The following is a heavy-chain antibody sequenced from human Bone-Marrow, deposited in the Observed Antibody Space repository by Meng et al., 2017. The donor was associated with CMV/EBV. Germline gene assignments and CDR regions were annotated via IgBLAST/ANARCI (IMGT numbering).Heavy chain of an antibody. CDR1: GGSISSYY. CDR2: IYYSGST. Sequence: SETLSLTCTVSGGSISSYYWSWIRQPPGKGLEWIGYIYYSGSTNYNPSLKSRVTISVDTSKNQFSLKLSSVTAADTAVYYCASSMAYSSSHSLDPWGQGTLVTVSS. D-gene: IGHD6-6*01. CDR3: ASSMAYSSSHSLDP. J-gene: IGHJ5*02. V-gene: IGHV4-59*01.